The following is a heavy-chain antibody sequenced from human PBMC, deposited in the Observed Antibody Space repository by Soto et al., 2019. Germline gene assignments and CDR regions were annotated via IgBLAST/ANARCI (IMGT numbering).Heavy chain of an antibody. Sequence: GASVKVSCKASGYSFTKYHMHWVRQAPGQGLEWMGWINPGSGVTNQAQKFQGRVTMTRDTSITTTYMELNSLTSDDTAVYYCARVAGHKNDRFDTWGQGALVTVSS. D-gene: IGHD1-1*01. CDR2: INPGSGVT. CDR1: GYSFTKYH. V-gene: IGHV1-2*02. CDR3: ARVAGHKNDRFDT. J-gene: IGHJ4*02.